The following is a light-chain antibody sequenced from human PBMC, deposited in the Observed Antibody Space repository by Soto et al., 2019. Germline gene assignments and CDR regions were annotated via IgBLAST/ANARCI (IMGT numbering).Light chain of an antibody. Sequence: DIPMTQSPSSLSASVGDRVTITCRASQGISNYLAWYQQKPGKVPKLLIYAASTLQSGVPFRFSGSGSGTDFTLTISSLQPEDVATYYCQKYNSAPLFGQGTRLEIK. V-gene: IGKV1-27*01. CDR1: QGISNY. CDR2: AAS. CDR3: QKYNSAPL. J-gene: IGKJ5*01.